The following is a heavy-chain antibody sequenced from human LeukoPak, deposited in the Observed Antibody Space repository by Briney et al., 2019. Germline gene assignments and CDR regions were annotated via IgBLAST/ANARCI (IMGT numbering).Heavy chain of an antibody. CDR3: AKDRAGTPWAD. J-gene: IGHJ4*02. D-gene: IGHD1-1*01. V-gene: IGHV3-23*01. CDR2: VNPSGDST. CDR1: GFTFGIYS. Sequence: PGGSLRLSCAASGFTFGIYSMTWVRQAPGKGLEWVSTVNPSGDSTYYADSVKGRFTIPRDNSKNTVYLQMDSLRAEDTAVYYCAKDRAGTPWADWGQGTLVTVSS.